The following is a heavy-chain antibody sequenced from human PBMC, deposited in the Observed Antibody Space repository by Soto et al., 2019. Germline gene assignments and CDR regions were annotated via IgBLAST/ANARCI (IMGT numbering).Heavy chain of an antibody. Sequence: QVQLVQSGAEVKKPGSSVKVSCKASGGTFSSYAISWVRQAPGQGLEWMGGIIPIFGTANYAQKFQGRVTITADESTSTAYMELSSLRSDDSSVYYCARDNPRDCSSTSCYVFWFDPWGQGALVTVSS. D-gene: IGHD2-2*01. CDR3: ARDNPRDCSSTSCYVFWFDP. CDR1: GGTFSSYA. V-gene: IGHV1-69*01. J-gene: IGHJ5*02. CDR2: IIPIFGTA.